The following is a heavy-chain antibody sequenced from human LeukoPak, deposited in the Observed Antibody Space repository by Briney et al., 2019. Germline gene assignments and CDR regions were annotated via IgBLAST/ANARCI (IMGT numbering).Heavy chain of an antibody. Sequence: GGSLRLSCAASGFSFSTYWMHWVRQVPGKGPEWVSHITPDGSSTNYADSVKGRFTISRDNAKNTLYLQMNSLRAEDTAVYYCSSQISRGGNWGQGTLVTVST. CDR1: GFSFSTYW. D-gene: IGHD3-16*01. CDR2: ITPDGSST. CDR3: SSQISRGGN. J-gene: IGHJ4*02. V-gene: IGHV3-74*01.